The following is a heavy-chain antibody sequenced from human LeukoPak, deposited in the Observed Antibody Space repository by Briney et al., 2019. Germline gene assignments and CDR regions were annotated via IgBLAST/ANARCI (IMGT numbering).Heavy chain of an antibody. D-gene: IGHD6-19*01. CDR1: GYTLTGYY. J-gene: IGHJ4*02. V-gene: IGHV1-2*06. CDR3: ARAKGIAVADPGDY. Sequence: ASVKVSCKASGYTLTGYYMHWVRQAPGQGLEWMGRINPNSGGTNYAQKLQGRVTMTTDTSTSTAYMELRSLRSDDTAVYYCARAKGIAVADPGDYWGQGTLVTVSS. CDR2: INPNSGGT.